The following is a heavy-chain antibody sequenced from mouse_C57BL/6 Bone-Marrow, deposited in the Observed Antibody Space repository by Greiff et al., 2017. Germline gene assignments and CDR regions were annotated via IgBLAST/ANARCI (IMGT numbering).Heavy chain of an antibody. CDR2: ISYSGST. D-gene: IGHD1-3*01. CDR3: ARSRKGDMDY. V-gene: IGHV3-8*01. J-gene: IGHJ4*01. Sequence: EVMLVESGPGLAKPSQTLSLTCSVTGYSITSDYWNWIRQFPGNKLEYIGYISYSGSTYYNPSLKSRISITRDTSKNQYYLQLNSVTTEDTATYYCARSRKGDMDYWGQGTTVTVSS. CDR1: GYSITSDY.